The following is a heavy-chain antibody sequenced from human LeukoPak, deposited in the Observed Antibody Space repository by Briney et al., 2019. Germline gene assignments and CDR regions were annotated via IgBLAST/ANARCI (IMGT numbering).Heavy chain of an antibody. CDR3: ANDAAQQQLSNLFHGMDV. CDR2: ISYDGNNK. Sequence: GKFLRLSCAASGFTFSNSAMHWVRQAPGKGLEWVALISYDGNNKYYADSVKGRFTISRDNSKNTLYLQMSSLRAEDTADYFCANDAAQQQLSNLFHGMDVWGQGTTVTVSS. D-gene: IGHD6-13*01. V-gene: IGHV3-30-3*02. J-gene: IGHJ6*02. CDR1: GFTFSNSA.